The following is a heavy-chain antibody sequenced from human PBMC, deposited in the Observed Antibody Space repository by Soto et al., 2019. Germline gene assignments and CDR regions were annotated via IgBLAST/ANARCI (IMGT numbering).Heavy chain of an antibody. Sequence: GASVKVSCKASGYTFTSYAMHWVRQAPGQRLEWMGWINAGNGNIKYSQKFQGRVTITRDTSASTAYMELSSLRSEDTAVYYCARDYRSGRVYGDYVYFGYWGQGTLVTVSS. V-gene: IGHV1-3*01. CDR3: ARDYRSGRVYGDYVYFGY. CDR1: GYTFTSYA. CDR2: INAGNGNI. J-gene: IGHJ4*02. D-gene: IGHD4-17*01.